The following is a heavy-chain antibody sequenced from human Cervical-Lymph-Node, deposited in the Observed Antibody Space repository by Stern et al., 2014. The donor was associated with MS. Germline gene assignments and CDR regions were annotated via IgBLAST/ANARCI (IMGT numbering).Heavy chain of an antibody. J-gene: IGHJ4*02. D-gene: IGHD2-8*01. V-gene: IGHV3-21*01. Sequence: VQLVESGGGLVKPGGSLRLSCAASGFTFSDYSMNWVRQAPGKGLEWVSSIRSNVNNIYYADSVKGRFTISRDNAKNSLYLQMNSLRAEDSAVYYCARGPNAVDYWGQGTLVTVSS. CDR1: GFTFSDYS. CDR3: ARGPNAVDY. CDR2: IRSNVNNI.